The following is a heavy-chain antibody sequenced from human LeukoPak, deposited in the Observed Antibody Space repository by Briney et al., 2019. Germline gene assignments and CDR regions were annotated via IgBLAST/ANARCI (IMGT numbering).Heavy chain of an antibody. CDR3: ARVSTLSHAFDI. V-gene: IGHV1-2*02. J-gene: IGHJ3*02. CDR1: GYTFTGYY. Sequence: GASVKVSCKASGYTFTGYYMHWVRQAPGQGLEWMGWINPNSGGTNYAQKFQGRVTMARDTSISTAYMELSRLRSDDTAVYYCARVSTLSHAFDIWGQGTMVTVSS. D-gene: IGHD2/OR15-2a*01. CDR2: INPNSGGT.